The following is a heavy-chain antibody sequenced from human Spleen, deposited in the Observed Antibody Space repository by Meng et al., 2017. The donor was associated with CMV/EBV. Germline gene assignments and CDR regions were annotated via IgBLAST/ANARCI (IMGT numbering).Heavy chain of an antibody. J-gene: IGHJ2*01. D-gene: IGHD2-15*01. CDR3: ARRVAGGAIHWYFDL. Sequence: GVSLRLSCAASGFTFSNYWMTWLRQAPGKGLEWVATIKRDGSEKFFVDSVKGRFTISRDNAKKSLFLQMNSLRVEDTALYYCARRVAGGAIHWYFDLWGRGTLVTVSS. CDR2: IKRDGSEK. CDR1: GFTFSNYW. V-gene: IGHV3-7*03.